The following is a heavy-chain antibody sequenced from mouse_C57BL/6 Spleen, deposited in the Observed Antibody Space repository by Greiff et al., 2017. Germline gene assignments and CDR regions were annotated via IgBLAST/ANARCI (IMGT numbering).Heavy chain of an antibody. CDR2: IDPSDSET. D-gene: IGHD2-1*01. CDR1: GYTFTSYW. J-gene: IGHJ2*01. CDR3: ARVDGNYYFDY. V-gene: IGHV1-52*01. Sequence: QVQLQQPGAELVRPGSSVKLSCKASGYTFTSYWMHWVKQRPIQGLEWIGNIDPSDSETHYNQKFKDKATLTVDKSSSTAYMQLSSLTSEDSAVYYCARVDGNYYFDYWGQGTTLTVSS.